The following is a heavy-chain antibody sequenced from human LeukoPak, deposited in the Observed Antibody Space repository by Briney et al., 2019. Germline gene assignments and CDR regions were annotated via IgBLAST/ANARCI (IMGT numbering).Heavy chain of an antibody. V-gene: IGHV1-2*04. CDR3: ARDLALPPISDYYDSSGYRLASYYYYYGMDV. Sequence: GASVKVSCKASGYTFTSYYMHWVRQAPGQGLEWMGWINPNSGSTNYAQKFQGWVTMTRDTSISTAYMELSRLRSDDTAVYYCARDLALPPISDYYDSSGYRLASYYYYYGMDVWGQGTTVTVSS. J-gene: IGHJ6*02. CDR1: GYTFTSYY. CDR2: INPNSGST. D-gene: IGHD3-22*01.